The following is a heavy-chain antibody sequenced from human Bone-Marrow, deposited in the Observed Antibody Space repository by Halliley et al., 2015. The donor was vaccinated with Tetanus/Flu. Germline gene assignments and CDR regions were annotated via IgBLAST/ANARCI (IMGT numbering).Heavy chain of an antibody. V-gene: IGHV3-53*01. CDR2: IYSDGST. CDR3: AKARYASGSSFFDH. J-gene: IGHJ4*02. Sequence: QLVQSGGGLIQPGGSLRLSCAASGFTVSSNSMSWVRQAPGKGLEWVSLIYSDGSTHYAASVKGRFTISRDNSRNMLSLHITSLGAEDTALYYCAKARYASGSSFFDHWGQGTLVTVSS. D-gene: IGHD3-10*01. CDR1: GFTVSSNS.